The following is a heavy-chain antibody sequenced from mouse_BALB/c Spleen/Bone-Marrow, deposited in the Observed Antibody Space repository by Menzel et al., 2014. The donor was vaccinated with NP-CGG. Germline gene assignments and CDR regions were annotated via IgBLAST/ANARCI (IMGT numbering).Heavy chain of an antibody. V-gene: IGHV1S81*02. CDR2: INPSNGGT. CDR3: ASRYDAMDY. J-gene: IGHJ4*01. CDR1: GYTFTSYY. Sequence: QVHVKQSGAELVKPGASVKLSCKASGYTFTSYYMYWVKQRPGQGLEWIGEINPSNGGTNFNEKFKSRATLTVDKSSSTAYIQLSSLTSEDSAVYYCASRYDAMDYWGQGTSVTVSS.